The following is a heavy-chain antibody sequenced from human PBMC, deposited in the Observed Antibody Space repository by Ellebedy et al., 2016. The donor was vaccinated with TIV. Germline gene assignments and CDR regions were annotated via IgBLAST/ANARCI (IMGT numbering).Heavy chain of an antibody. V-gene: IGHV3-30*02. CDR2: IRYDGSDK. J-gene: IGHJ5*02. D-gene: IGHD3-10*01. CDR1: GFTFHSYG. CDR3: AKVLFAFGEFESPFDP. Sequence: PGGSLRLSCAASGFTFHSYGMHWVRQAPGEGLEWVTFIRYDGSDKYYADSVKGRFTVSRDNSKNTLTLQMNSLRLEDTAVYYCAKVLFAFGEFESPFDPWGQGTLVIVSS.